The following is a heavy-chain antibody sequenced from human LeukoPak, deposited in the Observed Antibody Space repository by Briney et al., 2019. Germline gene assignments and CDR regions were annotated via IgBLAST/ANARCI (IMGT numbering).Heavy chain of an antibody. V-gene: IGHV3-23*01. CDR2: ISGSGGST. J-gene: IGHJ6*02. D-gene: IGHD1-26*01. CDR1: GFTFSSYA. CDR3: AKDPEWELPFGMDV. Sequence: QSGGSLRLSCAVSGFTFSSYAMSWVRQAPGKGLEWVSAISGSGGSTYYADSVKGRFTISRDNSKNTLYLQMNSLRAEDTAVYYCAKDPEWELPFGMDVWGQGTTVTVSS.